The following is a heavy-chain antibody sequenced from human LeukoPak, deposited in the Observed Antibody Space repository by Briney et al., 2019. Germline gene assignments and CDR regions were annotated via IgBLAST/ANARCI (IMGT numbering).Heavy chain of an antibody. CDR2: INSDATTT. V-gene: IGHV3-74*03. CDR1: AFSINKFW. D-gene: IGHD1-1*01. CDR3: ARSGIGRGFDI. J-gene: IGHJ3*02. Sequence: PGGSLRLSCAASAFSINKFWMHWVRQGPGKGLEWVSRINSDATTTTYADSVKGRFTASRDNAKNMVYLEMNSLRGDDTAVYYCARSGIGRGFDIWGQGATVTVSS.